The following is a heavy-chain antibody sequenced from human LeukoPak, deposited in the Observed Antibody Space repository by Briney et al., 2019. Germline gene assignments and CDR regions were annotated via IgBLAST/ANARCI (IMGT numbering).Heavy chain of an antibody. CDR1: GLTFSSYA. CDR2: ISGSGGST. J-gene: IGHJ4*02. V-gene: IGHV3-23*01. D-gene: IGHD3-10*01. CDR3: AKDSDYYGSGSYFDY. Sequence: SGGSLGLSCAASGLTFSSYAMSWVRQAPGKGLEWVSAISGSGGSTYYADSVKGRFTISRDNSKNTLYLQMNSLRAEDTAVYYCAKDSDYYGSGSYFDYWGQGTLVTVSS.